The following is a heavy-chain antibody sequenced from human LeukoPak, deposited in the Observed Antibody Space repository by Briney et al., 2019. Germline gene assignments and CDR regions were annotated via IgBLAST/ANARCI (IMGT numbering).Heavy chain of an antibody. Sequence: PSETLSLTCTVSGGSISSYYWSWIRQPPGKGLEWIGYIYHSGSTYYNPSLKSRVTISVDRSKNQFSLKLSSVTAADTAVYYCARETSPYYDSSGYYPAFDYWGQGTLVTVSS. CDR3: ARETSPYYDSSGYYPAFDY. CDR2: IYHSGST. V-gene: IGHV4-59*12. D-gene: IGHD3-22*01. J-gene: IGHJ4*02. CDR1: GGSISSYY.